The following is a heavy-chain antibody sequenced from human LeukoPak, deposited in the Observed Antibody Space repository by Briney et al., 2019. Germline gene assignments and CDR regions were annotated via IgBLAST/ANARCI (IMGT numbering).Heavy chain of an antibody. Sequence: SETLSLTCAVYGGSFSGYYWSWIRQPPGKGLEWIGEINHSGSTNYNPSLKSRVTISVDTSKNQFSLKLSSVTAADTAVYYCARTTEEYGSDYRGQGTLVTVSS. V-gene: IGHV4-34*01. CDR3: ARTTEEYGSDY. CDR1: GGSFSGYY. J-gene: IGHJ4*02. D-gene: IGHD3-10*01. CDR2: INHSGST.